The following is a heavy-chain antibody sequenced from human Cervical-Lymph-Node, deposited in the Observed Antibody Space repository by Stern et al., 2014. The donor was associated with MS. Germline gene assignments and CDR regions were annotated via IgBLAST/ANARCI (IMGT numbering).Heavy chain of an antibody. J-gene: IGHJ5*02. Sequence: QMQLVQSGPEVKKPGTSVKVSCKASGITFSHSAIQWLRQARGQRPEWIRLVVVFNGDVNHAPRITERVTITRDMSTSTVYMELRSLRSEDTAIYYCASERYTYYDDQRPPGGFDPWGQGTLVTVSS. CDR2: VVVFNGDV. V-gene: IGHV1-58*02. D-gene: IGHD3-3*01. CDR1: GITFSHSA. CDR3: ASERYTYYDDQRPPGGFDP.